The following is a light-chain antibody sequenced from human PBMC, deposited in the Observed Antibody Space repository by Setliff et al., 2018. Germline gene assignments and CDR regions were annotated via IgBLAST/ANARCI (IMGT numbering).Light chain of an antibody. Sequence: QSVLTQPPSASGTPGQRVTISCSGSSSNIGSNTVNWYQQLPGMAPKLIIYSNDQRPSGVPELFSGSESGTSASLAISGLQSEDEADYYCAAWDDSLNGHVFGTGTKVTVL. CDR2: SND. V-gene: IGLV1-44*01. CDR3: AAWDDSLNGHV. CDR1: SSNIGSNT. J-gene: IGLJ1*01.